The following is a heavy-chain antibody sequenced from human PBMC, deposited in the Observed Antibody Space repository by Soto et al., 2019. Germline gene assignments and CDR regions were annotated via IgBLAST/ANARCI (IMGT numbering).Heavy chain of an antibody. Sequence: SETLSLTCAVYGGSFSGYYWSWIRQPPGKGLEWIGEINHSGSTNYNPSLKSRVTISVDTSKNQFSLKLSSVTAAVTAVYYCAREGRWLRFFVYWGQGTLVTVSS. CDR3: AREGRWLRFFVY. CDR2: INHSGST. D-gene: IGHD5-12*01. CDR1: GGSFSGYY. J-gene: IGHJ4*02. V-gene: IGHV4-34*01.